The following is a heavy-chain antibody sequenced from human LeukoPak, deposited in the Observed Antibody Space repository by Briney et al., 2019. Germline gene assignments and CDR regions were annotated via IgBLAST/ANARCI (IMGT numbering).Heavy chain of an antibody. V-gene: IGHV3-23*01. CDR1: GFTFNNYA. J-gene: IGHJ4*02. CDR2: ISGSGGST. Sequence: AGGSLRLSCAASGFTFNNYAMNWVRQAPGKGLEWVSAISGSGGSTYYADSVKGRFTISRDNSKNTLYLQMNSLRAEDTAVYYCAKDLEYSYGYFDYWGQGTLVTVSS. CDR3: AKDLEYSYGYFDY. D-gene: IGHD5-18*01.